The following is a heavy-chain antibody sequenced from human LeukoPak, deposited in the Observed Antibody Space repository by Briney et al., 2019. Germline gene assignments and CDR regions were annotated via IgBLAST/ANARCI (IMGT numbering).Heavy chain of an antibody. V-gene: IGHV4-39*01. CDR1: GGSISSSNFY. Sequence: SETLSLTCTVPGGSISSSNFYWGWIRQPPGKGLEWIGSVYYSGSTYYNPALKSRVTISVDTSTNQFSLKLRSVTAADTAVYYCARLDGSGWLVDYWGQGTLVTVSS. J-gene: IGHJ4*02. CDR2: VYYSGST. D-gene: IGHD6-19*01. CDR3: ARLDGSGWLVDY.